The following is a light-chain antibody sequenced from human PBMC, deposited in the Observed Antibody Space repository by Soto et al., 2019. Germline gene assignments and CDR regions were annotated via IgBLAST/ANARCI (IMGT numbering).Light chain of an antibody. CDR2: GAS. CDR1: QSVSSN. CDR3: QQYNNSPLT. V-gene: IGKV3-15*01. J-gene: IGKJ4*01. Sequence: EIVMTQSPAPLSVSPGERATLSCRASQSVSSNLAWYQQKPGQAPRLLIYGASTMAAGNPARFSGSGSVTEFTLPISSLQSEDFAVYYCQQYNNSPLTFGGGTKVEIK.